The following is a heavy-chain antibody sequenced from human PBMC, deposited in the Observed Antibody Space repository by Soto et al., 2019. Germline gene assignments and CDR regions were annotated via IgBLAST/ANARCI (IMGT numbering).Heavy chain of an antibody. Sequence: PGGSLRLSCAASGFTFSSYWMHWVRQAPGKGLVWVSRINSDGSSTSYADSVKGRFTISRDNSKNTLYLQMNSLRAEDTAVYYCAKVQWELAFDYWGQGTLVTVAS. J-gene: IGHJ4*02. CDR2: INSDGSST. D-gene: IGHD1-26*01. CDR3: AKVQWELAFDY. CDR1: GFTFSSYW. V-gene: IGHV3-74*01.